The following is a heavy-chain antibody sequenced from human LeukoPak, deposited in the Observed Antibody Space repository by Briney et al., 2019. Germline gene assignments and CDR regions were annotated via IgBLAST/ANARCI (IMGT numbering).Heavy chain of an antibody. V-gene: IGHV1-69*04. D-gene: IGHD4-11*01. Sequence: SVKVSCKASGGTFSSYAISWVRQAPGQGLEWMGRIIPLLGIANYAQKFQGRVTITADKSTSTAYMELSSLRSEDTAVYYCATVSITVTNVYGMDVWGQGTTVTVSS. CDR2: IIPLLGIA. CDR3: ATVSITVTNVYGMDV. CDR1: GGTFSSYA. J-gene: IGHJ6*02.